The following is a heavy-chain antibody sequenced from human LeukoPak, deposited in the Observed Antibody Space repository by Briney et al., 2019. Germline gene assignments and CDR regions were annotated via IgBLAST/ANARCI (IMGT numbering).Heavy chain of an antibody. D-gene: IGHD1-1*01. V-gene: IGHV4-4*02. CDR3: ARGGDWKFDY. Sequence: SETLSLTCAVSGDSIGSNKWWTWVRQPPGKGLEWIGEIHHSGRLNYSPSLKSRVTITVDKSKNHFSLNLNSITPADTAIYYCARGGDWKFDYWGQGALVTVSS. CDR1: GDSIGSNKW. CDR2: IHHSGRL. J-gene: IGHJ4*02.